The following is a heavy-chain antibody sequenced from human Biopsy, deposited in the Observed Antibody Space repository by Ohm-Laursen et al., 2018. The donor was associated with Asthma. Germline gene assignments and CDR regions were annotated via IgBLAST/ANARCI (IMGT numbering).Heavy chain of an antibody. CDR2: ISRANPWTDSTI. D-gene: IGHD2-15*01. CDR3: GRDYPLVD. CDR1: GFSFSDYA. Sequence: LTLTCAASGFSFSDYAMSWVRQAPGKGLEWVAYISRANPWTDSTIYYADSVKGRFTISRDNSKNTLDLQMNSLRAEDTAVYYCGRDYPLVDWGQGTLVTVSS. J-gene: IGHJ4*02. V-gene: IGHV3-11*01.